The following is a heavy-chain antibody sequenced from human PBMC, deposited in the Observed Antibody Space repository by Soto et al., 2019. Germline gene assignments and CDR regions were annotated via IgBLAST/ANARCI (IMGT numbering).Heavy chain of an antibody. V-gene: IGHV4-59*01. D-gene: IGHD2-8*01. J-gene: IGHJ6*02. CDR2: IYYSGST. CDR3: ARESGVTYGMDV. CDR1: GGSISSYY. Sequence: SETLSLTCTVSGGSISSYYWSWIRQPPGKGLEWIGYIYYSGSTNYNPSLKSRVTISVDTSKNQFSLKLSSVTAADTAVYYCARESGVTYGMDVWGQGTTVTVSS.